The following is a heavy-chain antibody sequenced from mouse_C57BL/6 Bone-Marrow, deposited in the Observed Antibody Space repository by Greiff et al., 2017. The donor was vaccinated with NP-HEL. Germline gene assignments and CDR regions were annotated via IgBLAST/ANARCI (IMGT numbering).Heavy chain of an antibody. V-gene: IGHV1-18*01. CDR2: INPNNGGT. Sequence: EVKLVASGPELVKPGASVKIPCKASGYTFTDYNMDWVKQSHGKSLEWIGDINPNNGGTIYNQKFKGKATLTVDQSSSTAYMELRSLTSEDTAVYYCARSNYWYFDVWGTGTTVTVSS. CDR3: ARSNYWYFDV. CDR1: GYTFTDYN. J-gene: IGHJ1*03.